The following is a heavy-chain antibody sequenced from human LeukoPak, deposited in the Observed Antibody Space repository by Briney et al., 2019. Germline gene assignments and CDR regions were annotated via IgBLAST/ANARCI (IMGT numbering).Heavy chain of an antibody. J-gene: IGHJ6*02. D-gene: IGHD1-26*01. CDR1: GFTFDDYA. CDR2: ISWNSGSI. CDR3: AKDKVGGGVGATDYYYGMDV. V-gene: IGHV3-9*01. Sequence: PGGSLRLSCAASGFTFDDYAMHWVRQAPGKGLEWVSGISWNSGSIGYADSVKGRFTISRDNAKNSLYLQMNSLRAEDTALYYCAKDKVGGGVGATDYYYGMDVWGQGTTVTVSS.